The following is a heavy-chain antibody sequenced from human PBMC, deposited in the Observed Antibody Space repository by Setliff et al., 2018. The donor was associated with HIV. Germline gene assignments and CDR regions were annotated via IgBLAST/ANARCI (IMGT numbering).Heavy chain of an antibody. J-gene: IGHJ4*02. D-gene: IGHD3-22*01. CDR1: GYTFTSYA. CDR3: ARAQTYYSDSSGYYSQY. CDR2: LNAGNGDT. Sequence: ASVKVSCKASGYTFTSYALHWVRQAPGQRLEWMGWLNAGNGDTKYSQNFQDRVAITRDTSASTAYMELSSLRSEYTAVYYCARAQTYYSDSSGYYSQYWGQGTLVTVSS. V-gene: IGHV1-3*01.